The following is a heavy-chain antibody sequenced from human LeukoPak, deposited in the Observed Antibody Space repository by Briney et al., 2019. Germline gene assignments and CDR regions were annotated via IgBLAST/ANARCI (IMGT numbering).Heavy chain of an antibody. V-gene: IGHV3-23*01. CDR1: GFTFSSYA. J-gene: IGHJ1*01. CDR3: AKDGLYDFWSGYYTSAEYFQH. D-gene: IGHD3-3*01. CDR2: ISGSGGST. Sequence: GGSLRLSCATSGFTFSSYAMSWVRQAPGKGLEWVSAISGSGGSTYYADSVKGRFTISRDNSKNTLYLQMNSLRAEDTAVYYCAKDGLYDFWSGYYTSAEYFQHWGQGTLVTVSS.